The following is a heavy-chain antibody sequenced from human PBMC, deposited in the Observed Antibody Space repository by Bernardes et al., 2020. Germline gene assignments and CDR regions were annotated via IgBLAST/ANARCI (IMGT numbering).Heavy chain of an antibody. CDR2: IYYTGST. CDR3: ARTDYGDPFDY. J-gene: IGHJ4*02. CDR1: GGSISSYY. V-gene: IGHV4-59*01. Sequence: SETLSLTCTVSGGSISSYYWSWNRQPPGKGLDWIGYIYYTGSTNYNPSLKSRVTISVDTSKNQFSLKLSSVTAADTAVYYCARTDYGDPFDYWGQGTLVTVSS. D-gene: IGHD4-17*01.